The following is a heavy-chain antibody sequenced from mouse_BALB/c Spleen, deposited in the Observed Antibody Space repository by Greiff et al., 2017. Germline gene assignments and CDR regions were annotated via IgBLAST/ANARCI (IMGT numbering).Heavy chain of an antibody. V-gene: IGHV5-9-3*01. J-gene: IGHJ3*01. CDR3: ARRDDEGFAY. Sequence: EVQVVESGGGLVKPGGSLKLSCAASGFTFSSYAMSWVRQTPEKRLEWVATISSGGSYTYYPDSVKGRFTISRDNAKNTLYLQMSSLRSEDTAMYYCARRDDEGFAYWGQGTLVTVSA. CDR1: GFTFSSYA. D-gene: IGHD2-12*01. CDR2: ISSGGSYT.